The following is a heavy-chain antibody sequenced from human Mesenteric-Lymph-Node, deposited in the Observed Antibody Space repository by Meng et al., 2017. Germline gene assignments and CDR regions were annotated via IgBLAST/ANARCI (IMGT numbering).Heavy chain of an antibody. CDR3: GRDQGRQLINH. CDR1: GGSISSGGFY. D-gene: IGHD1-1*01. V-gene: IGHV4-31*03. J-gene: IGHJ4*02. Sequence: QVQLQESGPGLVKPSQTLSLTCTVSGGSISSGGFYWSWIRQHPGKGLEWIGYIYYSGSTYYNPSLRSRVAISIDTSKNQFSLKLTSVTAADTAVYCCGRDQGRQLINHWGQGTLVTVSS. CDR2: IYYSGST.